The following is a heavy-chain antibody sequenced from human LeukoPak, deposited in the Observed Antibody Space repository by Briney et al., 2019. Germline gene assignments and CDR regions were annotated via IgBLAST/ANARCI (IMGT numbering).Heavy chain of an antibody. J-gene: IGHJ4*02. D-gene: IGHD6-19*01. CDR1: GFPFTLYN. Sequence: GGSLRLSCEVSGFPFTLYNMNWVRQAPGKGLEWLSYISSSTNTIYYADSVKGRFTISRDNAKNSLYLQMNSLRAEDTALYYYAKEVPDRYSSGWYYFDYWGQGTLVTVSS. V-gene: IGHV3-48*04. CDR3: AKEVPDRYSSGWYYFDY. CDR2: ISSSTNTI.